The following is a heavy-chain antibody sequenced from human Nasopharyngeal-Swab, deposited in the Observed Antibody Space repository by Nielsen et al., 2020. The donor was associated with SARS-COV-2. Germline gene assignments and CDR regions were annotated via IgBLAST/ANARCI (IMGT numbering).Heavy chain of an antibody. V-gene: IGHV4-39*01. Sequence: RQMPGKGLEWIGSIYYSGSTYYNPSLKSRVTISVDTSKNQFSLKLSSVTAADTAVYYCARRVARAPRHEGDYYYGMDVWGQGTTVTVSS. CDR3: ARRVARAPRHEGDYYYGMDV. D-gene: IGHD3-16*01. CDR2: IYYSGST. J-gene: IGHJ6*02.